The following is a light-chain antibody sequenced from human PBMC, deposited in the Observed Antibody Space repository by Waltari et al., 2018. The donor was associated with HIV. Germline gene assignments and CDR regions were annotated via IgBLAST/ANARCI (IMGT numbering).Light chain of an antibody. J-gene: IGKJ2*01. CDR1: QSLLHSYGHTW. Sequence: DIVMTQSPLSLPVTPGEPALIPCTSGQSLLHSYGHTWLAWYVQEPGQCPQVLIYFASYRASGVPDRFSGSGSGTAFTLAISRVEAEDVGTYFCMQGLQTPYTFGQGTKVEIK. CDR2: FAS. CDR3: MQGLQTPYT. V-gene: IGKV2-28*01.